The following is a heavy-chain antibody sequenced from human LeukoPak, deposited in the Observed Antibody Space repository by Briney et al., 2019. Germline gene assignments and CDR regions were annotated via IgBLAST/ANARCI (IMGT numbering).Heavy chain of an antibody. D-gene: IGHD3-16*02. CDR3: ARRAYYDYVWGSYRHENFDY. Sequence: SETLSLTCAVYGGSFSGYYWSWIRQPPVKGLEWIGEINHSGSTNYNPSLKSRVTISVDTSKNQFSLKLSSVTAADTAVYYCARRAYYDYVWGSYRHENFDYWGQGTLVTVSS. V-gene: IGHV4-34*01. J-gene: IGHJ4*02. CDR2: INHSGST. CDR1: GGSFSGYY.